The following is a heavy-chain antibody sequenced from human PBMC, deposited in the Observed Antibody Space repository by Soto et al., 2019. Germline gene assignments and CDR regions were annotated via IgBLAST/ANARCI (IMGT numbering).Heavy chain of an antibody. CDR1: VDSVSSNSAA. CDR3: ARVSSSGWYRTGQHYYYGMDV. V-gene: IGHV6-1*01. CDR2: TYYRSKWYN. D-gene: IGHD6-19*01. J-gene: IGHJ6*02. Sequence: SQTLSLTCAISVDSVSSNSAAWNWIRQSPSRGLEWLGRTYYRSKWYNDYAVSVKSRITINPDTSKNQFSLQLNSVTPEDTAVYYCARVSSSGWYRTGQHYYYGMDVWGQGTTVTVSS.